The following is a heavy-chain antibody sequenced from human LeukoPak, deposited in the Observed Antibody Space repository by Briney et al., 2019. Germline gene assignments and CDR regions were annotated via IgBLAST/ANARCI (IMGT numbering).Heavy chain of an antibody. CDR1: GFTFSNYV. CDR3: ASTLTGYCSSTSCSGWFDP. CDR2: ISGSGGST. J-gene: IGHJ5*02. V-gene: IGHV3-23*01. D-gene: IGHD2-2*01. Sequence: GGSLRLSCAASGFTFSNYVMSWVRQAPGKGLEWVSAISGSGGSTYYADSVKGRFTISRDNSKNTLYLQMNSLRAEDTAVYYCASTLTGYCSSTSCSGWFDPWGQGTLVTVSS.